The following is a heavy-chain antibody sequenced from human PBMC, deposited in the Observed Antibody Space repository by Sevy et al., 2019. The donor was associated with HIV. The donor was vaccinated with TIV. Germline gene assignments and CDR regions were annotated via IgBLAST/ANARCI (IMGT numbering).Heavy chain of an antibody. CDR2: INPNSGGT. Sequence: ASVKVSCKASGCTFTGYYMHWVRQAPGQGLEWMGWINPNSGGTNYALKFQGWVTMTRDTSISTAYMELSRLRSDDTAVYYCARALGQAAGLDIWGQGTMVTVSS. V-gene: IGHV1-2*04. CDR1: GCTFTGYY. J-gene: IGHJ3*02. D-gene: IGHD2-15*01. CDR3: ARALGQAAGLDI.